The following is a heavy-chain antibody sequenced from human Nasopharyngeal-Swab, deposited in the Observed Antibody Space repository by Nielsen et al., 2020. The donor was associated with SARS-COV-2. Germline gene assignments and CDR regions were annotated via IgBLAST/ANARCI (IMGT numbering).Heavy chain of an antibody. V-gene: IGHV4-59*13. CDR2: FFHSGGT. Sequence: SETLSLTCSVSGGSISSYYWNWIRQSPGKGLEWIGYFFHSGGTNYNPSFKSRVTISIVTSNNQVSLKLSSVTAADTAVYYCARKASSSWYSGWFDPWGQGTLVTVSS. J-gene: IGHJ5*02. CDR3: ARKASSSWYSGWFDP. D-gene: IGHD6-13*01. CDR1: GGSISSYY.